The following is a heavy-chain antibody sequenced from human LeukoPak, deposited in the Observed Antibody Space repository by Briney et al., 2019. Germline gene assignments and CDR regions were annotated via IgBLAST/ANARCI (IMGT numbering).Heavy chain of an antibody. D-gene: IGHD2-15*01. CDR3: ARRIDDYFDY. V-gene: IGHV3-30*03. CDR1: GFTFSSYG. Sequence: PGRSLRLSCAASGFTFSSYGMHWVRQAPGKGLEWVAIISYDGSNTYYADSVQGRFSISRDNSKSTLYLQTNSLRTEDTAVYYCARRIDDYFDYRGQGTLVTVSS. J-gene: IGHJ4*02. CDR2: ISYDGSNT.